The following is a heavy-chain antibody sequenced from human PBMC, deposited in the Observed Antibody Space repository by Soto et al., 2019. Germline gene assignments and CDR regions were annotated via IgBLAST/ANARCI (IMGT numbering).Heavy chain of an antibody. Sequence: QVQLVESGGGVVQPGRSLRLSCAASGFTFSSYGMHWVRQAPGKGLERVAVIWYDGSNNYYADSVKGRFTISSDNCKNTLYLQMNSLRAADTAVYYCARGGFGEYDAFDIWGQGTMVTVSS. V-gene: IGHV3-33*01. D-gene: IGHD3-10*01. CDR2: IWYDGSNN. J-gene: IGHJ3*02. CDR3: ARGGFGEYDAFDI. CDR1: GFTFSSYG.